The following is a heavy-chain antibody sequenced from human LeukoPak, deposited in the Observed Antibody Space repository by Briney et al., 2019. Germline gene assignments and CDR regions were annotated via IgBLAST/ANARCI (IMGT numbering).Heavy chain of an antibody. CDR2: VSSDESIK. Sequence: PGGSLRLSCAASGFMFNSYGMHWVRQAPGKGLEWVAVVSSDESIKFYGDSVKGRFTISRDNSKNTLYLQMNSLRAEDTALYYCAKDVGSRSNIKNWFDPWGQGTLVTVSS. D-gene: IGHD6-13*01. CDR3: AKDVGSRSNIKNWFDP. CDR1: GFMFNSYG. V-gene: IGHV3-30*18. J-gene: IGHJ5*02.